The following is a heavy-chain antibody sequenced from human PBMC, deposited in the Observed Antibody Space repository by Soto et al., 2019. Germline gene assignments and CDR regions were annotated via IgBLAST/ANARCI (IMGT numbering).Heavy chain of an antibody. CDR2: IWYDGSNK. V-gene: IGHV3-33*01. Sequence: QVQLVESGGGVVQPGRSLRLSCAASGFTFSSYGMHWVRQAPGKGLEWVAVIWYDGSNKYYADSVKGRFTISRDNSKNTLYLQMNSLRAEDTAVYYCARGYCSSTSCYSSWFDPWGQGTLVTVSS. J-gene: IGHJ5*02. CDR1: GFTFSSYG. CDR3: ARGYCSSTSCYSSWFDP. D-gene: IGHD2-2*02.